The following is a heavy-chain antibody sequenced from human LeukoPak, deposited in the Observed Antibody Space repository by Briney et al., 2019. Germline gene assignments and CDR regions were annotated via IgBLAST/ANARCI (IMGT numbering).Heavy chain of an antibody. CDR3: ARRGYDSSGYYYVDTVHYFDY. CDR1: GGSISSSSYY. V-gene: IGHV4-39*01. J-gene: IGHJ4*02. Sequence: PSETLSLTCTVSGGSISSSSYYWGWIRQPPGKGLEWIGSIYYSGSTYYNPSLKSRVTISVDTSKNQFSLKLSSVTAADTAVYYCARRGYDSSGYYYVDTVHYFDYWGQGTLVTVSS. D-gene: IGHD3-22*01. CDR2: IYYSGST.